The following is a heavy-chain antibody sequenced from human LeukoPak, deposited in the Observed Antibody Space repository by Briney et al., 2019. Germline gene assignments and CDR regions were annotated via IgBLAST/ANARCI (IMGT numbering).Heavy chain of an antibody. CDR1: GFTFSSYE. V-gene: IGHV3-48*03. Sequence: GSLRLSCAASGFTFSSYEMHWVRQAPGKGLEWVSYISSSGSTIYYADSVKGRFTISRDNAKNSPYLQMNSLRAEDTAVYYCAHGAMYQLDYWGQGTLVTVSS. D-gene: IGHD2-2*01. CDR3: AHGAMYQLDY. J-gene: IGHJ4*02. CDR2: ISSSGSTI.